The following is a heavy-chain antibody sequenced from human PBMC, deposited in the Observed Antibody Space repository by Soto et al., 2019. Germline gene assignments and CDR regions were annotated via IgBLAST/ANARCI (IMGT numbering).Heavy chain of an antibody. CDR2: ISYDGSNK. V-gene: IGHV3-30*18. Sequence: QVQLVESGGGVVQPGRSLRLSCAASGFTFSSYGMHWVRQAPGKGLEWVAVISYDGSNKYYADSVKGRFTISRDNSKNTLYLQMNSLRAEDTAVHYCAKEGVRWNYVIGRSAYAPDYWGQGTLVTVSS. D-gene: IGHD1-7*01. J-gene: IGHJ4*02. CDR3: AKEGVRWNYVIGRSAYAPDY. CDR1: GFTFSSYG.